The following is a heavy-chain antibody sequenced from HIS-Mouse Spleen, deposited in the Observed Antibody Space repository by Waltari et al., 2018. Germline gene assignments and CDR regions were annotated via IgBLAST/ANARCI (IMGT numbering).Heavy chain of an antibody. CDR2: ISYDGSNK. J-gene: IGHJ4*02. Sequence: QVQLVESGGGVVQPGRSLRLSGAASGFTFSSYAMHWVRQAPGKGLEWVAVISYDGSNKYYADSVKGRFIISRDNSKNTLYLQMNSLRAEDTAVYYCARGATVTTDYWGQGTLVTVSS. D-gene: IGHD4-17*01. CDR3: ARGATVTTDY. CDR1: GFTFSSYA. V-gene: IGHV3-30*04.